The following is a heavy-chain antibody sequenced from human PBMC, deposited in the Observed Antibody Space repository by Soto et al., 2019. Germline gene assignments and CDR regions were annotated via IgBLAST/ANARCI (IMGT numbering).Heavy chain of an antibody. CDR2: MNPNSGNT. CDR3: ARAGALTHPIYYYGSGSYFGY. D-gene: IGHD3-10*01. V-gene: IGHV1-8*01. CDR1: GYTFTSYD. J-gene: IGHJ4*02. Sequence: ASVKVSCKASGYTFTSYDINWVRQATGQGLEWMGWMNPNSGNTGYAQKFQGRVTMTRNTSISTAYMELSSLRSEDTAVYYCARAGALTHPIYYYGSGSYFGYWGQGTLVTVSS.